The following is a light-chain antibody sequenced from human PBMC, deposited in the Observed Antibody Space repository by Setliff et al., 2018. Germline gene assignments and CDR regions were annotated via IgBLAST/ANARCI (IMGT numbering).Light chain of an antibody. J-gene: IGLJ1*01. CDR1: SSDVGSYDL. V-gene: IGLV2-14*03. Sequence: QSVLTQPASVSGSPGQSITISCSGTSSDVGSYDLVSWYQQHPGKAPKLIIYAVSDRPSGVSNRFPGSKSGNTASLTISGLQTEDEADYYCNAYTSGSTYVFGTGTKVTVL. CDR3: NAYTSGSTYV. CDR2: AVS.